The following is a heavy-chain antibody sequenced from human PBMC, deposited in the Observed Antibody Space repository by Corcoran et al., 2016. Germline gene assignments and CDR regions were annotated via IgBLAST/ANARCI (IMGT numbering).Heavy chain of an antibody. CDR1: GDSVSSNSAA. D-gene: IGHD2-15*01. V-gene: IGHV6-1*01. CDR3: ARDLEYCSGGSCLGYCDY. CDR2: TYYRSKWYN. Sequence: QVQLQQSGPGLVKPSQTLSLTCAISGDSVSSNSAAWNWIRQSPSRGLEWLGRTYYRSKWYNDYAVSVKSRITINPDTSKNQFSLQLNSVTPEDTAVYYWARDLEYCSGGSCLGYCDYWGQGTLVTVSS. J-gene: IGHJ4*02.